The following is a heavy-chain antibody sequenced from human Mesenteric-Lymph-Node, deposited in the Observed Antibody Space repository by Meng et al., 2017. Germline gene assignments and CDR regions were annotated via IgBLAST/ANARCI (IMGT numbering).Heavy chain of an antibody. J-gene: IGHJ6*02. V-gene: IGHV4-4*07. D-gene: IGHD6-13*01. Sequence: GSLRLSCSVSDGSISSYYWNWIRQPAGKGLEWIGRIYTSGSTNYNPSLKSRVTISVDTSKNQFSLKLSSVTAADTAVYYCARLYSSSWSSPFYYYYGMDVWGQGTTVTVSS. CDR2: IYTSGST. CDR3: ARLYSSSWSSPFYYYYGMDV. CDR1: DGSISSYY.